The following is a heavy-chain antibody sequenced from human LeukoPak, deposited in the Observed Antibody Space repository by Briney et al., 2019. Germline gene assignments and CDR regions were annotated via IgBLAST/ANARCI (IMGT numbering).Heavy chain of an antibody. CDR1: GGSISSGGYY. CDR2: IYYSGST. Sequence: SETLSLTCTVSGGSISSGGYYWSWIRQHPGKGLEWIAYIYYSGSTYYNPSLKSRVTISVDTSKNQCSLKLSPVTAADTAVYYCAREMTTVTTRYGMDVWGKGPRSPSPQ. V-gene: IGHV4-31*03. D-gene: IGHD4-17*01. CDR3: AREMTTVTTRYGMDV. J-gene: IGHJ6*01.